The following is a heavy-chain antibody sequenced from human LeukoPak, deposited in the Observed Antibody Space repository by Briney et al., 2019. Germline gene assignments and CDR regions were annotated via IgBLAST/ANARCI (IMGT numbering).Heavy chain of an antibody. D-gene: IGHD6-13*01. CDR3: ARGRYLTTLGGAAAGFLDS. V-gene: IGHV4-34*01. Sequence: SETLSLTCGVNGGSFSGYYWNWIRQTPGKGLEWIGEINHSGSTNYNPSLKRRVTISVDTSQKQFSLRLASVTAADTAVYYCARGRYLTTLGGAAAGFLDSWGQGTLVTVSS. CDR2: INHSGST. CDR1: GGSFSGYY. J-gene: IGHJ4*02.